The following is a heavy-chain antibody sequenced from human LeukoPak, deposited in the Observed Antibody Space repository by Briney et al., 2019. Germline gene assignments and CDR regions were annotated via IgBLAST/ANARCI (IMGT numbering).Heavy chain of an antibody. D-gene: IGHD3-3*01. CDR2: ISAYNGNT. Sequence: ASVKVSCKASGYTFTSYGISRMRQAPGQGLEWMGWISAYNGNTNYAQKLQGRVTMTTDTSTSTAYMELRSLRSDDTAVYYCARDRTIFGVVITDDAFDIWGQGTMVTVSS. CDR3: ARDRTIFGVVITDDAFDI. CDR1: GYTFTSYG. J-gene: IGHJ3*02. V-gene: IGHV1-18*01.